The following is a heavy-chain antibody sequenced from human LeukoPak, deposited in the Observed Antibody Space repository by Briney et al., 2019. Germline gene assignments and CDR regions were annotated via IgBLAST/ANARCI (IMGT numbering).Heavy chain of an antibody. V-gene: IGHV3-30*18. J-gene: IGHJ4*02. CDR3: AKGAAADY. CDR2: ISYDGSNK. Sequence: GGSLRLSCAASGFTFSSYGMHWVRQAPGKGLEWVAVISYDGSNKYYADSVKGRFTISRDNSKNTLYLQMNSLRAEDTAVYYCAKGAAADYWGQGTLVTVSS. D-gene: IGHD6-13*01. CDR1: GFTFSSYG.